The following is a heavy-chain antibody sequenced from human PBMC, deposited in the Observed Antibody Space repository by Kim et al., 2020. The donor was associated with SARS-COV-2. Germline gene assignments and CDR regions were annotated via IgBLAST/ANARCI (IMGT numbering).Heavy chain of an antibody. CDR2: INHSGST. CDR1: GGSFSGYY. J-gene: IGHJ6*02. CDR3: ARGAYCSGGSCHTPYYYYYYGMDV. V-gene: IGHV4-34*01. Sequence: SETLSLTCAVYGGSFSGYYWSWIRQPPGKGLEWIGEINHSGSTNYNPSLKSRVTISVDTSKNQFSLKLSSVTAADTAVYYCARGAYCSGGSCHTPYYYYYYGMDVWGQGTTVTVSS. D-gene: IGHD2-15*01.